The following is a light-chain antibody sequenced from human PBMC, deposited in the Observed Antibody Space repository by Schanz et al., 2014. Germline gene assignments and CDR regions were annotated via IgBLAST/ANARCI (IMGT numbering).Light chain of an antibody. CDR1: SSDVGGYNY. V-gene: IGLV2-14*03. Sequence: QSALTQPASVSGSPGQSITISCTGTSSDVGGYNYVSWYQQHPGKAPKLMIYDVNNRPSGVSNRFSGSKSGNTASLTISGLKAEDEADYYCCSYADSSTWVFGGGTKLTVL. J-gene: IGLJ3*02. CDR2: DVN. CDR3: CSYADSSTWV.